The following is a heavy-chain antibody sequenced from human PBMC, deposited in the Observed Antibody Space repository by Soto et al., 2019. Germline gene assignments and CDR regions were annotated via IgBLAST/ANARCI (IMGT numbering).Heavy chain of an antibody. Sequence: QVPLQESGPGLVKPSQTLSLTCTFSGASISSGGYYWSWIRQHPGKGLEWIGYIYYNGNTYYNPALESRVTISIDTSKNQFSLKVSSVTAADTAVYYCARLTLRGFYYMDVWGKGTTVTVSS. V-gene: IGHV4-31*03. CDR3: ARLTLRGFYYMDV. CDR1: GASISSGGYY. CDR2: IYYNGNT. J-gene: IGHJ6*03.